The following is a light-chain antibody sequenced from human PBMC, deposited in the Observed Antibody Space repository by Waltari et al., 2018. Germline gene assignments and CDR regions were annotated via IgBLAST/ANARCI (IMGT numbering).Light chain of an antibody. V-gene: IGLV4-69*01. J-gene: IGLJ3*02. Sequence: VLTQSPSASASLGASVKLTCALSSGHSSYAIAWHQQQPGKGPRDLMKLNRDGGHIKGSGIPDRFSGSSSGAERYLTISSLQSEDEADYYCQTWDTGIRVFGGGTKLTVL. CDR1: SGHSSYA. CDR2: LNRDGGH. CDR3: QTWDTGIRV.